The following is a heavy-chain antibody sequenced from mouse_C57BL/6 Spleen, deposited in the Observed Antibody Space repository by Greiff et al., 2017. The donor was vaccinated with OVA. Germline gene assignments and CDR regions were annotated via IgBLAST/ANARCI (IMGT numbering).Heavy chain of an antibody. J-gene: IGHJ3*01. Sequence: QVQLQQSGTELVKPGASVKLSCKASGYTFTSYWMHWVKQRPGQGLEWIGNINPSYGGTNYNEKFKSKATLTVDKSSSTAYMQLSSLTSEDSAVYYCASSSIYYDYEFAYWGQGTLVTVSA. V-gene: IGHV1-53*01. D-gene: IGHD2-4*01. CDR2: INPSYGGT. CDR3: ASSSIYYDYEFAY. CDR1: GYTFTSYW.